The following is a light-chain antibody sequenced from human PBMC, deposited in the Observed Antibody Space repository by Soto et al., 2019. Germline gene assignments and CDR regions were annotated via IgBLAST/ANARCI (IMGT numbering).Light chain of an antibody. CDR3: HQRSTWPFT. CDR1: QTISSY. Sequence: EIVLTQSPATLSLSPGERATLSCRASQTISSYLAWYQQKPDQAPRLLIYDASNRPTGSPARFSGSVSGTEFALTISSLEPEDFVVYYCHQRSTWPFTFGPGTKVDIK. V-gene: IGKV3-11*01. CDR2: DAS. J-gene: IGKJ3*01.